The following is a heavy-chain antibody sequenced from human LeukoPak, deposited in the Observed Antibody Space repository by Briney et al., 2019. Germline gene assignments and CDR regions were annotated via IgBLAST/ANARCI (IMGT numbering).Heavy chain of an antibody. CDR3: AKSNGYGLIDI. V-gene: IGHV4-59*12. D-gene: IGHD3-22*01. J-gene: IGHJ3*02. CDR2: IYYSGST. Sequence: SETLSLTCTVSGGSISDYYWSWIRQPPGKGLEYIGYIYYSGSTNYNPSLKSRVTMSVDRSKNRFSLNLSSVTAADTAVYYCAKSNGYGLIDIWGQGTMVTVSS. CDR1: GGSISDYY.